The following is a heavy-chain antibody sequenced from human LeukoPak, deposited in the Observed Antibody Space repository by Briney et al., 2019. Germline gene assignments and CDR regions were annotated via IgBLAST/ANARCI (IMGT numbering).Heavy chain of an antibody. J-gene: IGHJ6*02. Sequence: GRSLRLSCAASGFTFSAYGMHWVRQAPGKGPEWVAVISYDGSNKYYAESVKGRFTISRDNAKNTLYLQMNSLRGEDTAVYYCASDRSYAMDVWGQGTTVTVSS. CDR3: ASDRSYAMDV. V-gene: IGHV3-30*03. CDR2: ISYDGSNK. CDR1: GFTFSAYG.